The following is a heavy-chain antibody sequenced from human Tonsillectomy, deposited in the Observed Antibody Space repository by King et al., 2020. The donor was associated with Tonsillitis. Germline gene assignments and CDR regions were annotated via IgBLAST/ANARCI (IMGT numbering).Heavy chain of an antibody. CDR3: ARFSYGDTAMITAMVDY. CDR1: GGSVSSTRYY. J-gene: IGHJ4*02. V-gene: IGHV4-39*01. Sequence: LQLQESGPGLVKPSETLSLTCTVSGGSVSSTRYYWGWIRQPPGKGLEWIGNINYSGTTYYNPSLKSRVTISVDTSKNQFSLKLSSVTAADTSFYYCARFSYGDTAMITAMVDYWGQGTLVTVSS. CDR2: INYSGTT. D-gene: IGHD5-18*01.